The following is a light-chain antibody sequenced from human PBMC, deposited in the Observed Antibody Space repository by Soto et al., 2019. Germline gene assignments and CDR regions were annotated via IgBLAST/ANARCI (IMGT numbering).Light chain of an antibody. J-gene: IGKJ1*01. Sequence: DIQMTQSPSSLSAAVGDRVTITCQASEDISNQLNWYQQTPGKAPHLLIYDASKLEAGVPSRFSGSGSGTFFTFTISGLQPEDFASYYCLQDYGDSWTFGQGTKVDIK. CDR2: DAS. CDR1: EDISNQ. CDR3: LQDYGDSWT. V-gene: IGKV1-33*01.